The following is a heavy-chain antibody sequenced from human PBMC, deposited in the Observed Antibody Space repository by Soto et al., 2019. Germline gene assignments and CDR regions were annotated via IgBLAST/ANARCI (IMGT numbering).Heavy chain of an antibody. Sequence: HPGGSLRLSCAASGFTFSSYAMSWVRQAPGKGLEWVSAISGSGGSTYYADSVKGRFTISRDNSKNTLYLQMNSLRAEDTAVYYCAKAIAARPLYDYWGQGTLVTVSS. CDR2: ISGSGGST. CDR1: GFTFSSYA. D-gene: IGHD6-6*01. V-gene: IGHV3-23*01. CDR3: AKAIAARPLYDY. J-gene: IGHJ4*02.